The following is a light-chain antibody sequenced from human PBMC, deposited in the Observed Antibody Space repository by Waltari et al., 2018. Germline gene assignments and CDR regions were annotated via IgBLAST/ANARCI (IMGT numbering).Light chain of an antibody. CDR1: SSEVGAYNF. CDR2: EVS. V-gene: IGLV2-14*01. Sequence: QSALTQPASVSGSPGQSITISCTGTSSEVGAYNFVSWYQQPPGKAPKLMFYEVSNRPPGVSNRFSGSKSGSTASLTISGLQAEDEADYYCSSYTRSSTRVFGGGTKLTVL. J-gene: IGLJ3*02. CDR3: SSYTRSSTRV.